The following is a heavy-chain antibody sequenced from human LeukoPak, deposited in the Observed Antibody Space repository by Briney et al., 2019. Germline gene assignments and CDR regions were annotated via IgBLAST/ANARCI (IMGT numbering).Heavy chain of an antibody. Sequence: PGGSLRLSCAASGFTFSRYWMSWVRQAPGKGLEWVANIKQDRSEKYYVDSVKGRFTISRDNAKNSLYVEMNSLKAEDTAVYYCVRVTECSSSSCYNVAEYFQHWGQGTLVTVSS. CDR2: IKQDRSEK. J-gene: IGHJ1*01. CDR1: GFTFSRYW. CDR3: VRVTECSSSSCYNVAEYFQH. V-gene: IGHV3-7*01. D-gene: IGHD2-2*02.